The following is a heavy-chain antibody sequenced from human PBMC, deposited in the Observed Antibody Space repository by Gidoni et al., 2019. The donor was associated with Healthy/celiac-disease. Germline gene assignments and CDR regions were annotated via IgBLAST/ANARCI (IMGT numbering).Heavy chain of an antibody. CDR2: ISYDGSNK. Sequence: QVQLVESGGGVVQPGRSLRLSCAASGFTFSSYAMHWVRQAPGKGLEWVAVISYDGSNKYYADSVKGRFTISRDNSKNTLYLQMNSLRAEDTAVYYCARERGVRGYFDYWGQGTLVTVSS. D-gene: IGHD3-10*01. J-gene: IGHJ4*02. CDR3: ARERGVRGYFDY. V-gene: IGHV3-30-3*01. CDR1: GFTFSSYA.